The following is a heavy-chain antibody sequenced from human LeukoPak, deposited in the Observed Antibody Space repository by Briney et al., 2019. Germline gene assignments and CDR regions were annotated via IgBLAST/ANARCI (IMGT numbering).Heavy chain of an antibody. D-gene: IGHD6-13*01. J-gene: IGHJ5*02. CDR3: ARAPGSSSWYQDNWFDP. CDR1: GGTFSSYA. Sequence: GASVKVSCKASGGTFSSYAISWVRQAPGQGLEWMGGIIPIFGTANYAQKFQGRVTITADESTSTAYMELSSLRSEDTAVYYCARAPGSSSWYQDNWFDPWGQGTLVTVSS. CDR2: IIPIFGTA. V-gene: IGHV1-69*13.